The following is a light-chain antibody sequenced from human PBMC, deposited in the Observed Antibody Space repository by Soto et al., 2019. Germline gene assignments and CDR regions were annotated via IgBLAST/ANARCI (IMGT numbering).Light chain of an antibody. Sequence: DIQVTQSPSSLSASVGDRVTITCRASQSISRHLNWYQQKPGKAPKLLIYAASSLQSGVPSRFSGSGSGTDFTLTISSLQPEDFATYYCQQSYSSLRTFGQGTKVEIK. CDR1: QSISRH. V-gene: IGKV1-39*01. CDR2: AAS. CDR3: QQSYSSLRT. J-gene: IGKJ1*01.